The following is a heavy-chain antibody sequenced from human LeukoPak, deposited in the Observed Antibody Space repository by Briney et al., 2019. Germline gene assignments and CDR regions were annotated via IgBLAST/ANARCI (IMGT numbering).Heavy chain of an antibody. D-gene: IGHD3-22*01. CDR3: ARDRDDSGGYLIDY. CDR1: GGSISSYY. Sequence: SETLSLTCTVSGGSISSYYWSWIRQPPGKGLEWIGYIYYSGSTYYNPSLKSRVTISVDTSKNQFSLKLSSVTAADTAVYYCARDRDDSGGYLIDYWGQGTLVTVSS. J-gene: IGHJ4*02. CDR2: IYYSGST. V-gene: IGHV4-30-4*01.